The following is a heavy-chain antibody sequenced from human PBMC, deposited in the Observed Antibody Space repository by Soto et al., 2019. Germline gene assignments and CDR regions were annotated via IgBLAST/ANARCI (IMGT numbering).Heavy chain of an antibody. Sequence: GESLKISCAASGFTFSSYSMNWVRQAPGKGLEWVSSISSSSSYIYYADSVKGRFTISRDNAKNSLYLQMNSLRAEDTAVYYCARDNDPEYYYGSGSPLDYWGQGTLVTVSS. D-gene: IGHD3-10*01. CDR2: ISSSSSYI. V-gene: IGHV3-21*01. J-gene: IGHJ4*02. CDR1: GFTFSSYS. CDR3: ARDNDPEYYYGSGSPLDY.